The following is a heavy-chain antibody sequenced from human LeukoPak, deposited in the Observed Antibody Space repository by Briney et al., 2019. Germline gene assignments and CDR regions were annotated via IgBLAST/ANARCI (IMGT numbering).Heavy chain of an antibody. D-gene: IGHD1-26*01. Sequence: PGGSLRLSCAASGISVSTNYMTWVRQAPGKGLEWVSVIYAGGSRYYADSVKARFIISRDDSENTLYLQMNSLRVEDTAVYYCARDRMGATGKFDYWGQGTLVTVSS. CDR3: ARDRMGATGKFDY. J-gene: IGHJ4*02. CDR1: GISVSTNY. V-gene: IGHV3-66*01. CDR2: IYAGGSR.